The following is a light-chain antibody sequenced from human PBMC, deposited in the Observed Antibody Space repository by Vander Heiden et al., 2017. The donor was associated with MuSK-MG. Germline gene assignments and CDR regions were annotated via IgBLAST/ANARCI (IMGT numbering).Light chain of an antibody. J-gene: IGKJ2*01. CDR2: AAS. CDR1: QSISIT. CDR3: QQDDHSPRT. V-gene: IGKV3-15*01. Sequence: EILMTQSPGALSVFPGETATLSCRASQSISITLAWYQQKPGQAPRLLIHAASIRATDVPGRFSGSGSGTEFTLTISSLQSEDFAFYFCQQDDHSPRTFGQGTKMEIK.